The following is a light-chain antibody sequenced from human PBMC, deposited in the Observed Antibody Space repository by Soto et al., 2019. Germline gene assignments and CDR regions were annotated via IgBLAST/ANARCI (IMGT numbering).Light chain of an antibody. CDR1: QSVSSN. Sequence: EIVLTQSPATLSVSPGERATLSCRTSQSVSSNLAWYRQKPGQPPRLLIYAATTRAAGIPARFSASGSGTDFTLTISDVQPEDFALYYCHQRQSWPRTFGQGTKVDIK. CDR3: HQRQSWPRT. J-gene: IGKJ1*01. V-gene: IGKV3D-15*01. CDR2: AAT.